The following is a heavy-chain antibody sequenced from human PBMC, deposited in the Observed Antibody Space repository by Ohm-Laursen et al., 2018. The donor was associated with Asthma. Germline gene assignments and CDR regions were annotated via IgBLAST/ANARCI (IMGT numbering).Heavy chain of an antibody. CDR2: ISGSGGST. V-gene: IGHV3-23*01. J-gene: IGHJ4*02. D-gene: IGHD3-22*01. CDR1: GFTFSSYA. Sequence: SLRLSCAASGFTFSSYAMSWVRQAPGKGLEWVSAISGSGGSTYYADSVKGRFTISRDNSKNTLYLQMNSLRAEDTAVYYCAKSLGTTMIVETGMDYWGQGTLVTVSS. CDR3: AKSLGTTMIVETGMDY.